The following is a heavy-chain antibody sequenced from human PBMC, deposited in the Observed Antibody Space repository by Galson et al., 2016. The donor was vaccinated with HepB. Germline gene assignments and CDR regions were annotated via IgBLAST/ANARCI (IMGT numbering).Heavy chain of an antibody. V-gene: IGHV4-39*01. CDR1: GVSLTSSNFY. J-gene: IGHJ3*01. D-gene: IGHD3-3*01. Sequence: SETLSLTCTVSGVSLTSSNFYWGWIRQSPEKRLEWIGSIYYSGTTFYSPSLESRLSISVDTSQKQFSLELSSVTAADTAVYYCARSFLGTVLLVGNDPFDLWGPGTMVTVS. CDR3: ARSFLGTVLLVGNDPFDL. CDR2: IYYSGTT.